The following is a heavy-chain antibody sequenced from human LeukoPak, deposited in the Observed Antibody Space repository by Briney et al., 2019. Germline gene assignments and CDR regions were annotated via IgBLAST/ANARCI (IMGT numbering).Heavy chain of an antibody. CDR2: ISYDGSNK. CDR1: GFTFSSYA. J-gene: IGHJ4*02. V-gene: IGHV3-30-3*01. CDR3: ATPRYKDFWSGYDLGYFDY. Sequence: PGGSLRLSCAASGFTFSSYAMHWVRQAPGKGLEWVAVISYDGSNKYYADSVKGRFTISRDNSKNTLYLQVNSLRAEDTAVYYCATPRYKDFWSGYDLGYFDYWGRGTLVTVSS. D-gene: IGHD3-3*01.